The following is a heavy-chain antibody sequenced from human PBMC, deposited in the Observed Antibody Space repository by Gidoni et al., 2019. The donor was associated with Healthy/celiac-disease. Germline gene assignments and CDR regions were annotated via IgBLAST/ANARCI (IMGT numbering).Heavy chain of an antibody. V-gene: IGHV4-39*01. J-gene: IGHJ4*02. CDR3: ARRLNYDCLSGPRGYFDY. D-gene: IGHD3-3*01. CDR2: IYYSGST. CDR1: GGSISSSRYY. Sequence: QLQLQESGPGLVKPSETLSLTCPVSGGSISSSRYYWGWIRQHHGKGLEWIGRIYYSGSTYYNPSIKSRVPISVETSKNQFSLKLSAVTAEDTSVDYCARRLNYDCLSGPRGYFDYWGQGTLVTVSS.